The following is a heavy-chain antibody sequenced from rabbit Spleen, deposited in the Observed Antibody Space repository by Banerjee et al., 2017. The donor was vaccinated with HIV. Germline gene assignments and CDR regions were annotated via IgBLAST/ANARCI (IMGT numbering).Heavy chain of an antibody. CDR3: ARNYNSAWDL. D-gene: IGHD4-1*01. V-gene: IGHV1S40*01. Sequence: QSLEESGGRLVKPDESLTLTCTASGFSFSGSSYMCWVRQAPGKGLEWIGDIYPVFGITNYANSVKGRFTISSDNAQNTVDLQMNSLTAADTATYFCARNYNSAWDLWGPGTLVTVS. CDR2: IYPVFGIT. J-gene: IGHJ4*01. CDR1: GFSFSGSSY.